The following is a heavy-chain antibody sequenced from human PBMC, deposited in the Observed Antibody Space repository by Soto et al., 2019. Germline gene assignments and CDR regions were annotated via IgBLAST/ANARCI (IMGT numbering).Heavy chain of an antibody. V-gene: IGHV1-3*01. D-gene: IGHD3-22*01. CDR3: TRDYYDSSGYYPKFDY. CDR1: GYTVTYDT. CDR2: INAGDGNT. Sequence: ASVKVSCKAYGYTVTYDTVHWVGQAPGQRLEWMGWINAGDGNTKYSPNFQGRVTITKDTSASTVYMELSSLRSEDTAVYFCTRDYYDSSGYYPKFDYWGQGTLVTVYS. J-gene: IGHJ4*02.